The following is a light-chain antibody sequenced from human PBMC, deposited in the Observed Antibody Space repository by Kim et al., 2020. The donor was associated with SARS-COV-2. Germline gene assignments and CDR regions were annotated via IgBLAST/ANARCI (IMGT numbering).Light chain of an antibody. CDR1: KLGDKY. CDR2: EDR. CDR3: QAWDSTTYV. Sequence: SYELTQPPSVSVSPGQTASITCSGDKLGDKYACWYQQKPGQSPVLVIYEDRKRPTGIPERFSGSYSGNTATLTISGTQAMDEADYYCQAWDSTTYVFGTG. V-gene: IGLV3-1*01. J-gene: IGLJ1*01.